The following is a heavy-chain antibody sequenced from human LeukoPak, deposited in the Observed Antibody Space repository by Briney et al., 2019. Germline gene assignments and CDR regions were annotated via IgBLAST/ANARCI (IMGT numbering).Heavy chain of an antibody. D-gene: IGHD6-13*01. CDR1: GFTFSSYG. J-gene: IGHJ4*02. CDR3: ARASSNSWDY. CDR2: IKQDGSEN. Sequence: GGSLRLSCAASGFTFSSYGMHWVRQAPGKGLEWVANIKQDGSENYYVDSVKGRFTISRDNAKNSLYLQMDSLRAEDTAVYYCARASSNSWDYWGQGTLVTVSS. V-gene: IGHV3-7*01.